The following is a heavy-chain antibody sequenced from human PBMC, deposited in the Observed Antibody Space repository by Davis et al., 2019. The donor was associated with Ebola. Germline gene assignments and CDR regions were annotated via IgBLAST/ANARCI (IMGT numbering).Heavy chain of an antibody. CDR1: GYTFTTYY. D-gene: IGHD2-15*01. Sequence: AASVKVSCKASGYTFTTYYMHWVRQAPGQGLEWMGIINPSGGRTSYAQKFQGRVTMTRDTPTSTVYMELTSLRSEDTAVYYCARMCSGGSCYNDAFDMWGQGTMVTVSS. J-gene: IGHJ3*02. CDR2: INPSGGRT. CDR3: ARMCSGGSCYNDAFDM. V-gene: IGHV1-46*01.